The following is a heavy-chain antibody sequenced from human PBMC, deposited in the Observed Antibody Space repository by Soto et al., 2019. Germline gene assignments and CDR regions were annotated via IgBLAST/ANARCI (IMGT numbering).Heavy chain of an antibody. CDR2: MGYNGYT. CDR1: GGPMSNYY. CDR3: AREGFGELHGLVDV. Sequence: QVQLQESGPGLVKPSETLSLTCTISGGPMSNYYCSWFRHPPRQGLEWIGYMGYNGYTRYNPSLRSRVTISIDSSKNKFSLNLSCVTAADTALYYCAREGFGELHGLVDVWGQGTTVTVSS. D-gene: IGHD3-10*01. J-gene: IGHJ6*02. V-gene: IGHV4-59*12.